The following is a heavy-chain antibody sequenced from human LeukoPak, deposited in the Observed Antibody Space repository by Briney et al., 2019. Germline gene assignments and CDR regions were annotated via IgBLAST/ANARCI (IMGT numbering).Heavy chain of an antibody. J-gene: IGHJ6*02. CDR2: INPNSGGT. CDR1: GYTFTGYY. D-gene: IGHD6-19*01. V-gene: IGHV1-2*04. Sequence: ASVKVSCKATGYTFTGYYMHWVRQAPGQGLEWMGWINPNSGGTNYAQKFQGWVTMTRDTSISTAYMELSRLRSEDTAVYYCARTRSGWYEYGMDVWGQGTTVTVSS. CDR3: ARTRSGWYEYGMDV.